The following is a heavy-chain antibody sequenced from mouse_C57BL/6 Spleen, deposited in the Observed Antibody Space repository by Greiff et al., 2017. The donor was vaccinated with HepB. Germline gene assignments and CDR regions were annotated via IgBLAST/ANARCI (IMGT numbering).Heavy chain of an antibody. CDR1: GFNIKDYY. CDR3: TGDYDGVYAMDY. CDR2: IDPEDGDT. D-gene: IGHD2-4*01. J-gene: IGHJ4*01. Sequence: VQLQQSGAELVRPGASVKLSCTASGFNIKDYYMHWVKQRPEQGLEWIGRIDPEDGDTEYAPKFQGKATLTADTSSNTAYLQLSSLTSEDTAVYYCTGDYDGVYAMDYWGQGTSVTVSS. V-gene: IGHV14-1*01.